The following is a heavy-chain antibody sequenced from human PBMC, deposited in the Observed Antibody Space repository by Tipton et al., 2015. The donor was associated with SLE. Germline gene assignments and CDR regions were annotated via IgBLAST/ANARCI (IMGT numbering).Heavy chain of an antibody. D-gene: IGHD1-26*01. CDR1: GGSISSGGYY. J-gene: IGHJ6*03. Sequence: TLSLTCTVSGGSISSGGYYWSWIRQHPGKGLEWIGYIYYSGSTSYNPSLKSRVTISVDTSKNQFSLKLSSVTAADTAVYYCARDGRGYYYMDVWGKGTTVTVSS. CDR2: IYYSGST. CDR3: ARDGRGYYYMDV. V-gene: IGHV4-31*03.